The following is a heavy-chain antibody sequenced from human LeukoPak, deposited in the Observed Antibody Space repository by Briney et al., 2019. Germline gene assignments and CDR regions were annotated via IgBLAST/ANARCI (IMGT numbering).Heavy chain of an antibody. V-gene: IGHV3-7*03. CDR2: IKQDGSEK. Sequence: GGSLRLSCAASGFTFSSYWMSWVRQAPGKGLEWVANIKQDGSEKYYVDSVKGRFTISRDNAKNSLYLQMNSLRAEDTAVYYRARVPGYCSGGSCYNPNWFDPWGQGTLVTVSS. CDR1: GFTFSSYW. CDR3: ARVPGYCSGGSCYNPNWFDP. D-gene: IGHD2-15*01. J-gene: IGHJ5*02.